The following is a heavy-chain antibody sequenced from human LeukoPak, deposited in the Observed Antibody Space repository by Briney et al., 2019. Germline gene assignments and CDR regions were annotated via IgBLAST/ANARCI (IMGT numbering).Heavy chain of an antibody. Sequence: SETLSLTCTVSGGSINNHYWSWIRQSPGTGLEWIGYVYSSRSTKYNLSLESRVTISVDTSKNQFSLRLSSVTAADTAVYYCTRDRKYCDDSGGYSPSYCYGMDVWGQGTTVTVSS. CDR3: TRDRKYCDDSGGYSPSYCYGMDV. J-gene: IGHJ6*02. CDR1: GGSINNHY. D-gene: IGHD3-22*01. V-gene: IGHV4-59*11. CDR2: VYSSRST.